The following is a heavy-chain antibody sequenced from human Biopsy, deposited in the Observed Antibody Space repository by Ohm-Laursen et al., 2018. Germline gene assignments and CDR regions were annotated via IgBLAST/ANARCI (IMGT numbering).Heavy chain of an antibody. CDR1: GFTFNNSW. Sequence: LSLTCAASGFTFNNSWMHWVRQVPGKGLVWVSRVNIDGNITNYADSAKGRFTISRDNARNTLYLQMNSLRGEDMAVYYCAREKSGQSGRYFDYWGPGTLVSVSS. CDR2: VNIDGNIT. D-gene: IGHD5-12*01. V-gene: IGHV3-74*01. CDR3: AREKSGQSGRYFDY. J-gene: IGHJ4*02.